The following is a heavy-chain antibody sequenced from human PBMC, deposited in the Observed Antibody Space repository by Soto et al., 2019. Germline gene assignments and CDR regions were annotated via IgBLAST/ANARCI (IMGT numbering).Heavy chain of an antibody. J-gene: IGHJ6*02. Sequence: ASVKVSCKASGYTFTSYGISWVRQAPGQGLEWMGWISAYNGNTNYAQKLQGRVTMTTDTSTSTAYMELRSLRSDDPAVYYCARDRQGATGGSYYYGMDVWGQGTTVTVSS. CDR3: ARDRQGATGGSYYYGMDV. CDR1: GYTFTSYG. D-gene: IGHD1-26*01. V-gene: IGHV1-18*04. CDR2: ISAYNGNT.